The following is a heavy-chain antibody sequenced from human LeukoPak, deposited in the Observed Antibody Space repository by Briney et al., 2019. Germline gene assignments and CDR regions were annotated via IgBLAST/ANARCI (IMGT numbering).Heavy chain of an antibody. Sequence: SETLSLTCTVSGGSISSSSYYWGWIRQPPGKGLEWIGSIYYSGSTYYNPSLKSRVTISVDTSKNQFSLKLSSVTAADTAVYYCARQSRTQYRNDILTGYYFDYWDQGTLVTVSS. CDR3: ARQSRTQYRNDILTGYYFDY. V-gene: IGHV4-39*01. D-gene: IGHD3-9*01. J-gene: IGHJ4*02. CDR1: GGSISSSSYY. CDR2: IYYSGST.